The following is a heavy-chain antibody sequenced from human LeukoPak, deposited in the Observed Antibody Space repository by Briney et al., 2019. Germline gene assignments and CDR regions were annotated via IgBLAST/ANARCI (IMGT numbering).Heavy chain of an antibody. CDR1: GFTFSSYA. J-gene: IGHJ4*02. CDR3: ARDFSMTTLDY. D-gene: IGHD4-11*01. V-gene: IGHV3-30-3*01. CDR2: ISYDGSNK. Sequence: GGSLRLSCAASGFTFSSYAMHWVRQAPGKGLEWVAVISYDGSNKYYADSVKSRFTISRDNSKNTLYLQMNSLRAEDTAVCYCARDFSMTTLDYWGQGTLVTVSS.